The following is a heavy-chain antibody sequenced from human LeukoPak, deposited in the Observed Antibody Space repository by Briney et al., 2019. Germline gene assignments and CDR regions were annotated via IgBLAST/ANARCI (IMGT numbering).Heavy chain of an antibody. CDR2: ISYDGRNK. CDR3: AKDYDDAFDM. Sequence: GRSLRLSCAASGFTFSSYDMHWVRQAPGKGLEWVAVISYDGRNKYYPDSVKGRSTISRDNSKNTLYLQMNSLRAEDTAVYYCAKDYDDAFDMWGQGTMVTVSS. J-gene: IGHJ3*02. D-gene: IGHD5-12*01. CDR1: GFTFSSYD. V-gene: IGHV3-30*18.